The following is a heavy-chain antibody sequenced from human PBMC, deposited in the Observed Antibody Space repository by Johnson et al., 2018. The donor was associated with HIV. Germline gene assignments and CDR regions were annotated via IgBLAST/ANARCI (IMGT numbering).Heavy chain of an antibody. V-gene: IGHV3-30*02. J-gene: IGHJ3*02. Sequence: QVQLVESGGGLVQPGGSLRLSCEASGFTFSSYAMHWVRQAPGKGLEWVAFIRYDGSNKYYADSVKGRFTISRDNSKNTLYLQMNSLRVEDTTVYYCARGLQNLIVVITRGAFNIWGQGTMVTVSS. CDR3: ARGLQNLIVVITRGAFNI. CDR2: IRYDGSNK. CDR1: GFTFSSYA. D-gene: IGHD3-22*01.